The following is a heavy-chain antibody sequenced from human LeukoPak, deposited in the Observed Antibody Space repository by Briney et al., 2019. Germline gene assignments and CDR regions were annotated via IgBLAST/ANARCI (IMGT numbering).Heavy chain of an antibody. CDR2: IYYSGST. D-gene: IGHD3-10*01. Sequence: PSETLSLTCTVSGGSISSSGYYWGWIRQPPGKGLEWIGNIYYSGSTYYNPSLKSRVAISVDTSKNQFSLKLSSVTAADTAVYYCARARYGSGSRRFDPWGQGTLVTVSS. V-gene: IGHV4-39*01. CDR1: GGSISSSGYY. CDR3: ARARYGSGSRRFDP. J-gene: IGHJ5*02.